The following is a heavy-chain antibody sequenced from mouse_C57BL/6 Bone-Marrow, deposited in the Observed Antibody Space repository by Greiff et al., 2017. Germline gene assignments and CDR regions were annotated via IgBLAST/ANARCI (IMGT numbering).Heavy chain of an antibody. CDR3: TSDSYYAMDY. CDR2: IDPENGDT. V-gene: IGHV14-4*01. J-gene: IGHJ4*01. CDR1: GFNIKDDY. Sequence: VQLQQSGAELVRPGASVKLSCTASGFNIKDDYMHWVKQRPEQGLEWIGWIDPENGDTEYASKFQGKATITADTSSNTAYLQLSSLTSEDTAVYYCTSDSYYAMDYWGQGTSVTVSS.